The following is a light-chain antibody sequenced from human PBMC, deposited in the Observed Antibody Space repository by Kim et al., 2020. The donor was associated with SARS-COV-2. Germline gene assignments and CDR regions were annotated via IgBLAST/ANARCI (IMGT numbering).Light chain of an antibody. CDR3: QNYGSSPPLYT. Sequence: DIVLTQSPGTLSLLPGERASLSCRASQIVGSDYLAWYQQKSGQAPRLLIYAASNRASGIPDRFSGSGSATDFTRTISRLEHEDFAVYYCQNYGSSPPLYTFGQGTKLEI. J-gene: IGKJ2*01. CDR1: QIVGSDY. CDR2: AAS. V-gene: IGKV3-20*01.